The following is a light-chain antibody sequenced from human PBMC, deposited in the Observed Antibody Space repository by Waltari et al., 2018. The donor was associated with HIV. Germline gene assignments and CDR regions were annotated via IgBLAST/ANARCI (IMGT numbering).Light chain of an antibody. CDR3: GTWDNSLKAGV. Sequence: QSVLTQPPSVSAAPGQKVTISCSGSNSTIGHNYVAWYQQFPGTAPKLLIFDNTDRPSGIPDRFAGSKSGTSATLGITGLQIGDEADYYCGTWDNSLKAGVFGGGTRLTVL. V-gene: IGLV1-51*01. CDR2: DNT. CDR1: NSTIGHNY. J-gene: IGLJ3*02.